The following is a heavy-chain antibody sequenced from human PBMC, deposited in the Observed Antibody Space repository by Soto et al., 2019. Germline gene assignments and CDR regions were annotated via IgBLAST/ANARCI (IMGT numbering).Heavy chain of an antibody. J-gene: IGHJ4*02. CDR1: GFTFSSYA. V-gene: IGHV3-30-3*01. Sequence: PGGSLRLSCAASGFTFSSYAMHWVRQAPGKGLEWLVLISYDGSNKYYADSVKGRFTISRDDSKNTLYLQMNSLRAEDTAVYYCARAVSNRLNSWVQGTPVTFSS. CDR3: ARAVSNRLNS. D-gene: IGHD1-7*01. CDR2: ISYDGSNK.